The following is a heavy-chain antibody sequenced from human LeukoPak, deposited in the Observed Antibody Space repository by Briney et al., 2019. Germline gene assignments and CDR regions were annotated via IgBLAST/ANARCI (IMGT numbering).Heavy chain of an antibody. CDR2: INHSGST. CDR1: GGSFNDYS. CDR3: ARLGLYTSSWHRYYYFDY. J-gene: IGHJ4*02. D-gene: IGHD6-13*01. V-gene: IGHV4-34*01. Sequence: SETLSLTCGVHGGSFNDYSWTWIRQSPGKGLEWIGEINHSGSTSYNPSLKSRFTMSVDASKNQYSLRLSSVTAADTAVYYCARLGLYTSSWHRYYYFDYWGQGTLVTVSS.